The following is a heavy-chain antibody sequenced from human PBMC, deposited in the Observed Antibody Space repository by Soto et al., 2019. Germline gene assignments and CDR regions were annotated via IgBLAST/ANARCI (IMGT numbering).Heavy chain of an antibody. CDR3: AKGGYQLLFPFDY. CDR2: MSYDGSNK. CDR1: GFTFSTYV. Sequence: GGSLRLSCAASGFTFSTYVMNWVRQAPGKGLEWVAVMSYDGSNKYYADSVKGRFTISRDNSKNTLYLQMNSLRAEDTAVYYCAKGGYQLLFPFDYWGQGTLVTVSS. V-gene: IGHV3-30*18. J-gene: IGHJ4*02. D-gene: IGHD2-2*01.